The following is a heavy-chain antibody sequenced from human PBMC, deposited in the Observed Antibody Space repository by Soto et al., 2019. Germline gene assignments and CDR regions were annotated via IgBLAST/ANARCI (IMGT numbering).Heavy chain of an antibody. D-gene: IGHD5-12*01. J-gene: IGHJ4*02. CDR2: IYYSGST. CDR1: GGSISSYY. Sequence: PSETLSLTCPVSGGSISSYYWSWIRQPPGKGLEWIGYIYYSGSTNYNPSLKSRVTISVDTSKNQFSLKLSSVTAADTAVYYCARDSGYVDPLRLDYWGQGTLVTVSS. CDR3: ARDSGYVDPLRLDY. V-gene: IGHV4-59*01.